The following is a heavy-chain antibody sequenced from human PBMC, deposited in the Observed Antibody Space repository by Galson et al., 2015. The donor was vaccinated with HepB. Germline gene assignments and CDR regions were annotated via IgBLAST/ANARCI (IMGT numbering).Heavy chain of an antibody. V-gene: IGHV3-30-3*01. J-gene: IGHJ1*01. CDR1: GITFKDYY. D-gene: IGHD6-13*01. CDR2: ISYDGSNK. Sequence: SLRLSCAASGITFKDYYMSWMRQAPGKGLEWVAVISYDGSNKYYADSVKGRFTISRDNSKNTLYLQMNSLRAEDTAVYYCARASIAAAGRQYFQHWGQGTLVTVSS. CDR3: ARASIAAAGRQYFQH.